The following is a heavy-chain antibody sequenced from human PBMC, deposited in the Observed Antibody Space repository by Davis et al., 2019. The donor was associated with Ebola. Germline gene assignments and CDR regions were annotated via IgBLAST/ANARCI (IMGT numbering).Heavy chain of an antibody. CDR3: ARGVYGAYFDY. CDR2: IFDTTIT. V-gene: IGHV4-59*01. Sequence: PSETLSLTCTVSGGSISGYSWSWIRQSPGSGLEWIGYIFDTTITNYNPSLKSRVTMSVDTSKNQFSLKLTSVTPADTAVYYCARGVYGAYFDYCGQGTLVTVSS. CDR1: GGSISGYS. D-gene: IGHD4-17*01. J-gene: IGHJ4*02.